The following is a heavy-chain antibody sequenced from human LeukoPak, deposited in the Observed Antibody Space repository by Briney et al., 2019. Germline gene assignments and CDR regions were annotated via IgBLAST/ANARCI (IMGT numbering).Heavy chain of an antibody. CDR1: GGSISSSSYY. V-gene: IGHV4-39*07. Sequence: SETLSLTCTVSGGSISSSSYYWGWIRQPPGKGLEWIGSIYYSGSAYYNPSLKSRVTISVATSKNECSLQLSSVTAADTALYYCARVTGYMIEDYFDYWGQGTLVTVSS. D-gene: IGHD3-22*01. CDR2: IYYSGSA. J-gene: IGHJ4*02. CDR3: ARVTGYMIEDYFDY.